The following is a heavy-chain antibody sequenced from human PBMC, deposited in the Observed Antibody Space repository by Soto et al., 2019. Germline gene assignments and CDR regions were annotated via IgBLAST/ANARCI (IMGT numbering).Heavy chain of an antibody. CDR1: GGSFSGYY. CDR3: ARGDRAARSWEERAYYYGMDV. Sequence: QVQLQQWGAGLLKPSETLSLTCAVYGGSFSGYYWSWIRQPPGKGLEWIGEINHSGSTNYNPSLKSRVTISVDTSKNQFSLKLSSVTAADTAVYYCARGDRAARSWEERAYYYGMDVWGQGTTVTVSS. V-gene: IGHV4-34*01. CDR2: INHSGST. J-gene: IGHJ6*02. D-gene: IGHD6-13*01.